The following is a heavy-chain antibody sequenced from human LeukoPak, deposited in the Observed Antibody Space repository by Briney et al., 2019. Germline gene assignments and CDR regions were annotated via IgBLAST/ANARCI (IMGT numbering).Heavy chain of an antibody. CDR2: IYPGDSDT. V-gene: IGHV5-51*01. D-gene: IGHD2-21*02. CDR3: ARRGYCGSDCYSEVDY. J-gene: IGHJ4*02. CDR1: GYSFTSYW. Sequence: GESLKISCKGSGYSFTSYWIGWVRQMSGKGLEWMGIIYPGDSDTRYSPSFQGQVTISADKSISTAYLQWSSLKASDTAMYYCARRGYCGSDCYSEVDYWGKGTLVTVSS.